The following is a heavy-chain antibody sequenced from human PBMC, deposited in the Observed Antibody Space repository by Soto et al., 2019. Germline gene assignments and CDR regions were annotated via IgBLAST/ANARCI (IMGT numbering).Heavy chain of an antibody. Sequence: PSETLSLTCAVSGYSISSSNWWGWIRQPPGKGLEWIGYIYYSGTTYYSTSLKTRLTISKDTSKNQVVLTMTNMDPVDTATYYCARLRIVGATTYFDYWGQGTLVTVSS. CDR3: ARLRIVGATTYFDY. CDR1: GYSISSSNW. V-gene: IGHV4-28*01. CDR2: IYYSGTT. D-gene: IGHD1-26*01. J-gene: IGHJ4*02.